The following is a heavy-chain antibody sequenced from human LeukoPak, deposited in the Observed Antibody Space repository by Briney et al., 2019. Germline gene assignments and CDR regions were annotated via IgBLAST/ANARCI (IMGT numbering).Heavy chain of an antibody. J-gene: IGHJ4*02. CDR2: ISSSSSTI. Sequence: GGSLRLSCAASGFTFSSYSMNWVRQAPGKGLEWVSYISSSSSTIYYADSVKGRFTISRDNAKNSLYLQMNSLRAEDTAVYYCARQADPVVSYFDYWGQGTLVTVSS. D-gene: IGHD4-23*01. CDR3: ARQADPVVSYFDY. CDR1: GFTFSSYS. V-gene: IGHV3-48*01.